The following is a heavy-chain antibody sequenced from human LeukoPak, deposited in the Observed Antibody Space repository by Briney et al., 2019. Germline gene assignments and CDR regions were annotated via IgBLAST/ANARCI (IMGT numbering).Heavy chain of an antibody. V-gene: IGHV3-33*01. CDR1: GFTFSSYG. Sequence: PGRSLRLSCAASGFTFSSYGMHWVRQAPGKGLEWVAVIWYDGSNKYYADSVKGRFTISRDNSKNALYLQMNSLRAEDTAVYYCARDLGYDFWSGYPRDYFDYWGQGTLVTVSS. CDR3: ARDLGYDFWSGYPRDYFDY. D-gene: IGHD3-3*01. J-gene: IGHJ4*02. CDR2: IWYDGSNK.